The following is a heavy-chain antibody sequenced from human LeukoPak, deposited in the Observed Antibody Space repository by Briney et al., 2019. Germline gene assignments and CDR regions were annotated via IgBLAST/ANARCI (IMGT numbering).Heavy chain of an antibody. CDR1: GYTFTSYD. D-gene: IGHD6-13*01. CDR2: INPNSGGT. J-gene: IGHJ6*02. CDR3: AREGSSSWYDHSGMDV. Sequence: VASVKVSCKASGYTFTSYDINWVRQAPGQGLEWMGWINPNSGGTNYAQKFQGWVTMTRDTSISTAYMELSRLRSDDTAVYYCAREGSSSWYDHSGMDVWGQGTTVTVSS. V-gene: IGHV1-2*04.